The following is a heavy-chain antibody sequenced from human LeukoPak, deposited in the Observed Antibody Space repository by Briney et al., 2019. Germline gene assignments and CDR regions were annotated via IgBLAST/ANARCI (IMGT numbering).Heavy chain of an antibody. CDR3: AKDLLVSWDDPRPFDY. J-gene: IGHJ4*02. D-gene: IGHD1-26*01. CDR2: ISGSGGST. Sequence: GGSLRLSCAASGFTFSSYAMSWVRQAPGKGLEWVSAISGSGGSTYYADSVKGRFTISRDNSKNTLYLQMNSLRAEDTAVYYCAKDLLVSWDDPRPFDYWGQGTLVTVSS. V-gene: IGHV3-23*01. CDR1: GFTFSSYA.